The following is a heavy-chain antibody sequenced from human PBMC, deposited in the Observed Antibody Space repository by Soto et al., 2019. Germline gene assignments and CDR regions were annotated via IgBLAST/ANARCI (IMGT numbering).Heavy chain of an antibody. CDR3: AKDRLTVFGVVVTFED. Sequence: EVQLLESGGGLVQPGGSLRLSCATDGFTFDSYAMHWVRQAPGKGLEWVSSLSGSGCQTYYADSVKGRLTISRDRSKNTVYLQMNSLRAEDTAVYFCAKDRLTVFGVVVTFEDWGRGTLVTVAS. V-gene: IGHV3-23*01. CDR2: LSGSGCQT. CDR1: GFTFDSYA. D-gene: IGHD3-3*01. J-gene: IGHJ4*02.